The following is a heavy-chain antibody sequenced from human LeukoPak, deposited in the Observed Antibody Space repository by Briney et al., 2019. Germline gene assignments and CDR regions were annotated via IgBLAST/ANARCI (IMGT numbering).Heavy chain of an antibody. V-gene: IGHV4-34*01. Sequence: PSETLSLTCAVYGGSFSGYYWSWIRQPPGKGLEWIGEINHSGSTNYNPSLKSRVTISVDTSKNQFSLKLSSVTAADTAVYYCARGSRTWDIVVVVAAIDVWGQGTTVTVSS. J-gene: IGHJ6*02. CDR2: INHSGST. D-gene: IGHD2-15*01. CDR3: ARGSRTWDIVVVVAAIDV. CDR1: GGSFSGYY.